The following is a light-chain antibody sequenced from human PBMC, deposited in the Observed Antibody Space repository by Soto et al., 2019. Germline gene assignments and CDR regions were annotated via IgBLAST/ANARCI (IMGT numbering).Light chain of an antibody. CDR3: QQYKDWYT. J-gene: IGKJ2*01. V-gene: IGKV3-15*01. CDR1: QSVGDY. CDR2: GAS. Sequence: EIVMTQSPATLSVSPGEGATLSCRASQSVGDYLAWYQHRPGQAPRLLILGASTRDAGIPARFRGSGSGTEFTHTISGLQSEDSAVYYCQQYKDWYTFGQGTKLEIK.